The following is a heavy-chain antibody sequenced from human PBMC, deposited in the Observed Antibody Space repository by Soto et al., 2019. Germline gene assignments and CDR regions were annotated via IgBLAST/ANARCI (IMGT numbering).Heavy chain of an antibody. D-gene: IGHD3-9*01. CDR1: GYTFTGYY. V-gene: IGHV1-2*02. CDR2: INPNSGGT. CDR3: AREAPGLRYFDWLGYYYGMDV. J-gene: IGHJ6*02. Sequence: ASVKVSCKASGYTFTGYYMHWVRQAPGQGLEWMGWINPNSGGTNYAQKLQGRVTMTTDTSTSTAYMELSRLRSDDTAVYYCAREAPGLRYFDWLGYYYGMDVWGQGTTVTVSS.